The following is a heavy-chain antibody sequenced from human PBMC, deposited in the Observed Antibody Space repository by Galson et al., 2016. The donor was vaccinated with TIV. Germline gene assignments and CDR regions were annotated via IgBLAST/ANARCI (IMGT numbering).Heavy chain of an antibody. D-gene: IGHD3-10*02. CDR1: GLSLITNGVG. CDR3: VHLPNMFYYGMDV. V-gene: IGHV2-5*02. CDR2: IYWDDDE. Sequence: PALVKPTQTLTLTCTFSGLSLITNGVGVGWVRQPPGKALEWLAHIYWDDDERYSPSLKSRLTITKDTSKNQVVLRMTNMDPMDTATYYCVHLPNMFYYGMDVWGQGTTVTVSS. J-gene: IGHJ6*02.